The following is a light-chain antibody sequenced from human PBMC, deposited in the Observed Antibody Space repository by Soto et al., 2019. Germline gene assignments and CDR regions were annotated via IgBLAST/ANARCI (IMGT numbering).Light chain of an antibody. CDR3: QQYDNYPLS. CDR2: GAS. V-gene: IGKV1-5*01. CDR1: QSISTW. Sequence: DIQMTQSPSTLSASVGDRVTITCRASQSISTWLAWYQQKPGKAPNLLIFGASSLESGVPSRFSGSGSGTEFTLTISSLQPDDFATYHCQQYDNYPLSSGGGTKVEMK. J-gene: IGKJ4*01.